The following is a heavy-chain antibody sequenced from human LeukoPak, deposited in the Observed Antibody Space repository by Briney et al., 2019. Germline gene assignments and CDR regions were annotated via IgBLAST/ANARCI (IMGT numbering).Heavy chain of an antibody. CDR1: GGTFISYA. V-gene: IGHV1-69*13. J-gene: IGHJ4*02. CDR3: ARTAGAAVALSLGY. Sequence: SVKVSCKASGGTFISYAISWVRQAPGQGLEWMGGIIPIFGTANYAQKFQGRVTITADESTSTAYMELSSLRSEDTAVYYCARTAGAAVALSLGYWGQGTLVTVSS. CDR2: IIPIFGTA. D-gene: IGHD6-25*01.